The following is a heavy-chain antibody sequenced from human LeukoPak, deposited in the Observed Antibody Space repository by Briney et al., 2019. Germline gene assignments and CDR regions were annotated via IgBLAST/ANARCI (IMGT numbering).Heavy chain of an antibody. CDR1: GGSISSSSYY. Sequence: SETLSLTCTVSGGSISSSSYYWGWIRQPPGKGLEWIGSIYYSGSTHYNPSLKSRVTISVDTSKNQFSLKLSSVTAADTAVYYCAMVRNYYDSSGYYYSRGNYFDYWGQGTLVTVSS. D-gene: IGHD3-22*01. CDR2: IYYSGST. V-gene: IGHV4-39*07. J-gene: IGHJ4*02. CDR3: AMVRNYYDSSGYYYSRGNYFDY.